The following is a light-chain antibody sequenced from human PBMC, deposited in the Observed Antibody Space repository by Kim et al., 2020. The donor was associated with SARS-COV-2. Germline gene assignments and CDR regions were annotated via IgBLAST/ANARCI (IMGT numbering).Light chain of an antibody. J-gene: IGKJ1*01. CDR2: GAS. CDR3: QQYNNWPPRT. CDR1: QSIRSN. V-gene: IGKV3-15*01. Sequence: SPGERVTLSCRASQSIRSNLAWYQQKPGQAPRLLINGASTRATGIPDRFSGSGYGTEFTLTISSLQSEDFAVYSCQQYNNWPPRTFGQGTKVDIK.